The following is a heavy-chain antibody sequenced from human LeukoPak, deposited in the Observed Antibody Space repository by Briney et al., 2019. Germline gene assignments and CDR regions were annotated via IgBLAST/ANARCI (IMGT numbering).Heavy chain of an antibody. V-gene: IGHV4-34*01. CDR1: GGSFSGYY. J-gene: IGHJ6*02. CDR2: INHSGST. CDR3: ASRGGYSSSTRPNYYYGVDV. Sequence: PSGTLPLTCAVYGGSFSGYYWRWIRQPPGKGLEWIGEINHSGSTNYNPSLKSRVTISVDTSKNQFSLKLSSVTAADTAVYYCASRGGYSSSTRPNYYYGVDVWGQGTTVTVSS. D-gene: IGHD6-13*01.